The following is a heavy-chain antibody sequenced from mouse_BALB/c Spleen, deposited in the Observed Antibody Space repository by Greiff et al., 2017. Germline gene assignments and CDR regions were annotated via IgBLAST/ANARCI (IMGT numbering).Heavy chain of an antibody. V-gene: IGHV5-9-4*01. CDR2: ISSGGSYT. J-gene: IGHJ3*01. CDR3: ASNRYDAAWFAY. D-gene: IGHD2-14*01. CDR1: GFTFSSYA. Sequence: EVNVVESGGGLVKPGGSLKLSCAASGFTFSSYAMSWVRQSPEKRLEWVAEISSGGSYTYYPDTVTGRFTISRDNAKNTLYLQMSSLKSEDTAMYYCASNRYDAAWFAYWGQGTLVTVSA.